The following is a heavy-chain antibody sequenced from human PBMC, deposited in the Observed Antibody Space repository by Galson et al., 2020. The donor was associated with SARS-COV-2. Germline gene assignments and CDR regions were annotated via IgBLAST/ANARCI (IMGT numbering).Heavy chain of an antibody. V-gene: IGHV4-34*01. Sequence: SETLSLTCTVYGGSFSAYYWSWIRQPPGKGLEWIGDIYHSGSTNYNPSLKSRVTISVDTSKNQFSLNLGSVTAADAAVYYCARAPTSSGFLYYYYYGMDVWGQGTTVTVSS. J-gene: IGHJ6*02. CDR2: IYHSGST. CDR1: GGSFSAYY. D-gene: IGHD3-22*01. CDR3: ARAPTSSGFLYYYYYGMDV.